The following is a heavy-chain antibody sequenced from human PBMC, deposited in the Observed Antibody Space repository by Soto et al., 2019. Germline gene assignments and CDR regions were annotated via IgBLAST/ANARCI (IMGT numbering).Heavy chain of an antibody. CDR1: GYTVTNYA. D-gene: IGHD1-26*01. Sequence: ASVKVSRKASGYTVTNYAMHWVRQAPGQRLEWMGWINAGNGNTKYSQKFQGRVTMTEDTSTDTAYMELSSLRSEDTAVYYCATRPMYSGSPEAFEIWGQGKMVTVSS. J-gene: IGHJ3*02. V-gene: IGHV1-3*01. CDR2: INAGNGNT. CDR3: ATRPMYSGSPEAFEI.